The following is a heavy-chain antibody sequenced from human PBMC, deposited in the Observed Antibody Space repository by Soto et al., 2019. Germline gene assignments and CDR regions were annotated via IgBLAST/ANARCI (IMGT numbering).Heavy chain of an antibody. CDR2: ISGSGGST. Sequence: EVQLLESGGGLVQPGGSLRLSCAASGFTFSSYAMSWVRQAPGKGLEWVSAISGSGGSTYYADSVKGRFTISRDNSKNTLYLQMNSLRAEDTAVYYCAKEIPLNYDILTGWGRGKYGMDVWGQGTTVTVSS. CDR3: AKEIPLNYDILTGWGRGKYGMDV. D-gene: IGHD3-9*01. J-gene: IGHJ6*02. CDR1: GFTFSSYA. V-gene: IGHV3-23*01.